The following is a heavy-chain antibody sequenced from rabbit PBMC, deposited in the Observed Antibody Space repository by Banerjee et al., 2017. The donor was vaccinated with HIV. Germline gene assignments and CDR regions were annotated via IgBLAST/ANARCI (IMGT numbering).Heavy chain of an antibody. CDR1: GFSFSSSYY. CDR3: ARAYASSSGPFNW. D-gene: IGHD1-1*01. V-gene: IGHV1S45*01. J-gene: IGHJ4*01. Sequence: QEQLEESGGDLVKPEGSLTLTCTASGFSFSSSYYMCWVRQAPGKGLEWIACICTTTGITYYASWAKGRFTISKPSSTTVTLQMTSLTAADTATYFCARAYASSSGPFNWWGPGTLVPVS. CDR2: ICTTTGIT.